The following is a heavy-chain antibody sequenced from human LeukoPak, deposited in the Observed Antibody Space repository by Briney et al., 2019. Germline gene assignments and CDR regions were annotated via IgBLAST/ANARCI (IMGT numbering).Heavy chain of an antibody. CDR3: ARGSVDTAMVIVMTGQNDAFDL. V-gene: IGHV1-2*02. J-gene: IGHJ3*01. CDR1: GYIFTGNY. Sequence: ASVKVSCKASGYIFTGNYMHWVRQAPGQGLEWMGWINPYSGDTNYAQRFQGRVTMTRDTSINTAYMALNSLRSDDTAVYYCARGSVDTAMVIVMTGQNDAFDLWGQGTMVTVSS. CDR2: INPYSGDT. D-gene: IGHD5-18*01.